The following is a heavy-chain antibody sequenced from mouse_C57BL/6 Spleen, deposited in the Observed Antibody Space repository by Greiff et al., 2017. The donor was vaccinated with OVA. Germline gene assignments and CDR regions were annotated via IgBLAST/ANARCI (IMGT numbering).Heavy chain of an antibody. V-gene: IGHV1-26*01. Sequence: EVQLQQSGPELVKPGASVKISCKASGYTFTDYYMNWVKQSHGKSLEWIGDINPNNGGTSYNQKFKGKATWTVDKSSSTAYMELRSLTSDDSAVYYCARADGNYFDYWGQGTTLTVSS. CDR2: INPNNGGT. CDR3: ARADGNYFDY. J-gene: IGHJ2*01. CDR1: GYTFTDYY. D-gene: IGHD2-1*01.